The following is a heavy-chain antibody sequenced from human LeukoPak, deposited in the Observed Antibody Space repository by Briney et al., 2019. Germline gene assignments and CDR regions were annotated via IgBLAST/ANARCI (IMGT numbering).Heavy chain of an antibody. CDR2: IIPIFGIA. Sequence: SVKVSCKASGGTFSSYAISWVRQAPGQGLEWMGRIIPIFGIANYAQKFQGRVTITADKSTSTAYMELSSLRSEDTAVYYCARDLGDGGSCCPWYYGMDVWGQGTTVTVSS. CDR3: ARDLGDGGSCCPWYYGMDV. CDR1: GGTFSSYA. J-gene: IGHJ6*02. D-gene: IGHD2-15*01. V-gene: IGHV1-69*04.